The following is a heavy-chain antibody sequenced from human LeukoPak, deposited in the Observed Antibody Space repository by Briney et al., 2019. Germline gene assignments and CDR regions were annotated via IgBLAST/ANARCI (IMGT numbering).Heavy chain of an antibody. CDR2: ISSSGSTI. J-gene: IGHJ4*02. V-gene: IGHV3-11*04. CDR3: ARESTALTEFVVVPAARTLDY. CDR1: GFTFSDYY. D-gene: IGHD2-2*01. Sequence: GGSLRLSCAASGFTFSDYYMSWIRQAPGKGLEWVSYISSSGSTIYYADSVKGRFTISRDNAKNSLYLQMNSLRAEDTAVYYCARESTALTEFVVVPAARTLDYWGQGTLVTVSS.